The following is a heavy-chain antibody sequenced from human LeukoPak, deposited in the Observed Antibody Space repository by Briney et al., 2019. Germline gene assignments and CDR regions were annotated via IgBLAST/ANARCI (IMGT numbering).Heavy chain of an antibody. CDR3: ARDNYYGSGNDY. CDR1: GFTFSSYA. J-gene: IGHJ4*02. Sequence: GGSLRLSCAASGFTFSSYAMSWVRQAPGKGLEWVSAISGSGGSTYYADSVKGRFTISRDNAKNSLYLQMNSLRAEDTAVYYCARDNYYGSGNDYWGQGTLVTVSS. D-gene: IGHD3-10*01. CDR2: ISGSGGST. V-gene: IGHV3-23*01.